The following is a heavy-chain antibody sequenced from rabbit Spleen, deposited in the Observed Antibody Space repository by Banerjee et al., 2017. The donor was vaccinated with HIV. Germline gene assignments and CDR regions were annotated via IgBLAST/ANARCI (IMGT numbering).Heavy chain of an antibody. D-gene: IGHD1-1*01. CDR1: GLDISRSYW. V-gene: IGHV1S45*01. CDR2: IDVAKSGST. CDR3: ARNYVNAFDP. Sequence: QEQLEESGGDLVKPGASLTLTCKASGLDISRSYWICWVRQAPGKGLEWIACIDVAKSGSTYYGSWAKGRFTISKTSSTTVTLQMTSLTAADTATYFCARNYVNAFDPWGPGTLVTVS. J-gene: IGHJ2*01.